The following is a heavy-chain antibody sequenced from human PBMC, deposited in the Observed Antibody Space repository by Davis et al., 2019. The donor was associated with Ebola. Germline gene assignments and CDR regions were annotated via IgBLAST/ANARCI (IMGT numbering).Heavy chain of an antibody. CDR2: IIPIFGTA. CDR3: ARDSGAVAAEPYNWFDP. CDR1: GGTFSSYA. V-gene: IGHV1-69*13. D-gene: IGHD6-19*01. Sequence: SVKVSCKASGGTFSSYAISWVRQAPGQGLEWMGGIIPIFGTANYAQKFQGRVTITADESTSTAYMELSSLRSEDTAVYYCARDSGAVAAEPYNWFDPWGQGTLVTVSS. J-gene: IGHJ5*02.